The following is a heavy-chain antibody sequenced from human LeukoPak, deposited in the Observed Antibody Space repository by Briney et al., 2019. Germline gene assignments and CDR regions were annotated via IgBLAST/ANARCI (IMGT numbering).Heavy chain of an antibody. V-gene: IGHV6-1*01. J-gene: IGHJ4*02. CDR3: ARNGWLSVNILQD. D-gene: IGHD5-12*01. CDR1: GDSVSSNSAA. Sequence: SQTLSLTCAISGDSVSSNSAAWNWIRQSPSRGLEWLGRTYYRSKWYNDYAVSVKSRITINPDTSKNQFSLKLSSVTAADTAVYYCARNGWLSVNILQDWGQGTLVTVSS. CDR2: TYYRSKWYN.